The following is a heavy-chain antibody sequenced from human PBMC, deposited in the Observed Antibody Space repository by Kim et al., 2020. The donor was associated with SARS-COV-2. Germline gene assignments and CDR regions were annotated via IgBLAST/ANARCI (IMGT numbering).Heavy chain of an antibody. Sequence: SETLSLTCTVSGASISNYFYTWVRQPPGKGLEWIGYMSSSGSANYNPSLKSRVTTSVDTSRNQFSLELSSVTAADTAVYFCARGSGYYFYWGQGILVTVSS. J-gene: IGHJ4*02. D-gene: IGHD5-12*01. V-gene: IGHV4-59*13. CDR1: GASISNYF. CDR2: MSSSGSA. CDR3: ARGSGYYFY.